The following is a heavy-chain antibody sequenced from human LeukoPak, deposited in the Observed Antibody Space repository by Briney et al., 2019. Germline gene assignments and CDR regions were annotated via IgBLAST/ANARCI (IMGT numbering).Heavy chain of an antibody. V-gene: IGHV3-9*01. Sequence: PGGSLRLSCAASGFTFDDYAMHWVRQAPGKGLEWVSGISWNSGSIGYADSVKGRFTISRDNSKNTLYLQMNSLRAEDTAVYYCARGGASRRWLQSISFDYWGQGTLVTVSS. J-gene: IGHJ4*02. D-gene: IGHD5-24*01. CDR2: ISWNSGSI. CDR1: GFTFDDYA. CDR3: ARGGASRRWLQSISFDY.